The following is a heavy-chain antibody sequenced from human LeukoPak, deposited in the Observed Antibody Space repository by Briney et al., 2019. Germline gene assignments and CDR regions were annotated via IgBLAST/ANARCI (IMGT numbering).Heavy chain of an antibody. CDR3: VSFWSAYYTLPFAY. D-gene: IGHD3-3*01. J-gene: IGHJ4*02. V-gene: IGHV3-53*01. CDR2: IYSGGST. Sequence: GGSLRLSCAASGFTVSSNYMSWVRQAPGKGLEWVSVIYSGGSTYYADSVKGRFTISRDNSKNTLYLQMNSLRAEDTAVYYCVSFWSAYYTLPFAYWGQGTLVTVSS. CDR1: GFTVSSNY.